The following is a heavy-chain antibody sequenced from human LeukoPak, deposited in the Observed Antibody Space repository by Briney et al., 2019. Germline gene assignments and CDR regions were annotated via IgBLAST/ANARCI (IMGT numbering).Heavy chain of an antibody. J-gene: IGHJ4*02. V-gene: IGHV4-59*08. CDR1: GGSISSSY. CDR2: IYYSGST. Sequence: PSETLSLTCTVSGGSISSSYWCWIRNPPGKGLEWIGYIYYSGSTNYNPSLKRRVTISVDTSKTQFSLKLSSVTAADTAVYYCARSGRVGSGYDLGYWGQGNLVTVSS. D-gene: IGHD5-12*01. CDR3: ARSGRVGSGYDLGY.